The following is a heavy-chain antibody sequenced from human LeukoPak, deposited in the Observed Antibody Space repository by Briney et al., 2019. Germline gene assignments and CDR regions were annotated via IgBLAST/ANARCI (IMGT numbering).Heavy chain of an antibody. CDR2: IYTSGST. J-gene: IGHJ5*02. D-gene: IGHD3-22*01. CDR3: ARDQSISYYDSSGYYRFDP. V-gene: IGHV4-4*07. CDR1: GGSISSYY. Sequence: SETLSLTCTVSGGSISSYYWSWIRQPAGKGLEWIGRIYTSGSTNYNPSLKSRVTMSVDTSKNQFSLKLSSVTAADTAVYYCARDQSISYYDSSGYYRFDPWGQGTLVTVSS.